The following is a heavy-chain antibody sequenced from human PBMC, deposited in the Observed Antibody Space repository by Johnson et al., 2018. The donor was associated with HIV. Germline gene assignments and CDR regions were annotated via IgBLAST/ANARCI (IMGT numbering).Heavy chain of an antibody. D-gene: IGHD1-26*01. CDR3: MKGGRLLWPTGDGAFDM. Sequence: QMLLVESGGGVVQPGGSLRLSCAASGFNFKNYGMHWARQAPGKGLEWVAYIRFDGRGTFYAESVKGRFTISRDNSKNTLDFQMNSLRPEDTAMYYCMKGGRLLWPTGDGAFDMWGQGTMVIVSS. CDR1: GFNFKNYG. V-gene: IGHV3-30*02. J-gene: IGHJ3*02. CDR2: IRFDGRGT.